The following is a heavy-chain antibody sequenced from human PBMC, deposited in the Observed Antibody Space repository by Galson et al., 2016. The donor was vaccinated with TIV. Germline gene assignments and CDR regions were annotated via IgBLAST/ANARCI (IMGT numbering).Heavy chain of an antibody. Sequence: SVKVSCKASGYTFTRYYMHWVRQAPGQGLEWLGIINPSSGSTTYAQKFKGRVTMTRDTSTSTVYMELNSLRSEDTAVYYCSREAYGGNAHDAFHIWGQGTMVTVSS. CDR3: SREAYGGNAHDAFHI. J-gene: IGHJ3*02. D-gene: IGHD4-23*01. CDR1: GYTFTRYY. CDR2: INPSSGST. V-gene: IGHV1-46*01.